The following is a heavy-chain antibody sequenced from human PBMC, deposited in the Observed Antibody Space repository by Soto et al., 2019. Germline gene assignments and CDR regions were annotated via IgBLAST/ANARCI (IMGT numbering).Heavy chain of an antibody. D-gene: IGHD6-19*01. CDR2: ISWNSGSI. J-gene: IGHJ4*02. Sequence: EVQLVESGGGLVQPGRSLRLSCAASGFTFDDYAMHWVRQAPGKGLEWVSGISWNSGSIDYADSVKGRFTISRDNAKNPLYLQMNSLRVEDTGLYYCAKDISAVAGAFDYWGQGTLVTVSS. V-gene: IGHV3-9*01. CDR3: AKDISAVAGAFDY. CDR1: GFTFDDYA.